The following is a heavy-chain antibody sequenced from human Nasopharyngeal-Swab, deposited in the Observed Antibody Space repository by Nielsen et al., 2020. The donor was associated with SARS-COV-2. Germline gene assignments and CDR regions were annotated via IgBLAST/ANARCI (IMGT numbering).Heavy chain of an antibody. Sequence: SETLSLTCTVSGGSISSYYWSWIRQPPGKGLEWLGYIYNSGSTNYNPSLKSRVTISVDTSKNQFSLKLSSVTAADTAVYYCARDRVAAGMDVWGKGTTVTVSS. CDR2: IYNSGST. J-gene: IGHJ6*03. V-gene: IGHV4-59*01. CDR1: GGSISSYY. CDR3: ARDRVAAGMDV. D-gene: IGHD3-10*01.